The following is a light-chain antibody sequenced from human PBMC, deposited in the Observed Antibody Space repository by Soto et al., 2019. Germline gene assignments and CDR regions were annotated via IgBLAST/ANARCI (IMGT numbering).Light chain of an antibody. CDR1: QSVSSSY. Sequence: EMVLTQYPGTLCLSPGERATVPCRSSQSVSSSYLAWYQQKPGQAPRLLIYGASSRATGIPDRFSGSGSGTDFTLTISRLEPEDFAVYYCHQYGSSPSTFGQGTKVDIK. J-gene: IGKJ1*01. V-gene: IGKV3-20*01. CDR2: GAS. CDR3: HQYGSSPST.